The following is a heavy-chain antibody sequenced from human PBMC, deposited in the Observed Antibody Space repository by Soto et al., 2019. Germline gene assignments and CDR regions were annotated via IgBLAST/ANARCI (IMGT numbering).Heavy chain of an antibody. CDR2: ISGSGDST. J-gene: IGHJ4*02. CDR1: GFTFSSYA. D-gene: IGHD1-20*01. CDR3: ARDRRTITAGVFDS. V-gene: IGHV3-23*01. Sequence: GGSLRLSCAASGFTFSSYAMSWVRQAPGKGLEWVSAISGSGDSTYYADSVKGRFTISRDNSKNTLYLQMNSLRDEDTAVYFCARDRRTITAGVFDSWGQGTLVTVSS.